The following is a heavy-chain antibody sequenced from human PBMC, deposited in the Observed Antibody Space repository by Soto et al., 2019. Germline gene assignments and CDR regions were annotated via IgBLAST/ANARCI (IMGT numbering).Heavy chain of an antibody. D-gene: IGHD1-7*01. CDR2: IYYSGST. Sequence: SETLSLTCNVSGGSISSKYWNWIRQPPGKGLEWIGYIYYSGSTTYNPSLKSRVTISVDTSKNQFSLKLSSVTAADTAVYYCARDPGITGTIDYFDHWGQGTLVTVSS. J-gene: IGHJ4*02. CDR3: ARDPGITGTIDYFDH. V-gene: IGHV4-59*01. CDR1: GGSISSKY.